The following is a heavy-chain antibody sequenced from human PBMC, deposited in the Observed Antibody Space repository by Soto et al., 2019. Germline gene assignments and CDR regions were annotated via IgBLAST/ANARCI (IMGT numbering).Heavy chain of an antibody. CDR2: IWHDGSKE. J-gene: IGHJ4*02. Sequence: PGGSLRLSCEVSGFIFSSYGMHWARQAPGKGLEWVGVIWHDGSKEYYVDSVKGRFTISRDNSRDTLYLQMHSLGAEDTAVYFCAREATFGSGSYDYWGQGTPVTVSS. CDR3: AREATFGSGSYDY. D-gene: IGHD3-10*01. CDR1: GFIFSSYG. V-gene: IGHV3-33*01.